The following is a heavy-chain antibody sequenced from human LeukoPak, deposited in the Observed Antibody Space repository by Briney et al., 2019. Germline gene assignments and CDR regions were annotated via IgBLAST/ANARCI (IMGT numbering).Heavy chain of an antibody. J-gene: IGHJ1*01. V-gene: IGHV3-30-3*01. CDR1: GFTFSSYA. CDR2: ISYDGSNK. CDR3: AKDPSTGYSRYFQH. Sequence: GGSLRLSCAASGFTFSSYAMHWVRQAPGKGLEWVAVISYDGSNKYYADSVKGRFTISRDNSKNTLYLQMNSLRAEDTAVYYCAKDPSTGYSRYFQHWGQGTLVTVSS. D-gene: IGHD6-13*01.